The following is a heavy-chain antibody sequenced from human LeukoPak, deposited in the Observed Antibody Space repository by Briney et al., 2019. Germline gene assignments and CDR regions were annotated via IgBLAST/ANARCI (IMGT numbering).Heavy chain of an antibody. V-gene: IGHV3-7*01. CDR2: IKQDGSEK. D-gene: IGHD2-2*01. J-gene: IGHJ4*02. CDR1: GFTFSSYW. Sequence: GGSLRLSCAASGFTFSSYWMSWVRQAPGKGLEWVANIKQDGSEKYYVDSVKGRFTISRDNGKNSLYLQMNRLRAEDTAVYYCARPRGCGSSRCNNFDYWGQGTLVTVSS. CDR3: ARPRGCGSSRCNNFDY.